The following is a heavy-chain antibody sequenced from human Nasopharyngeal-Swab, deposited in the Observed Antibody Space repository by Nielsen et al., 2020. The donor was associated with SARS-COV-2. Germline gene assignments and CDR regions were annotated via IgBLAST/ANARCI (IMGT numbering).Heavy chain of an antibody. V-gene: IGHV3-74*01. CDR2: INSDGSST. D-gene: IGHD1-26*01. CDR1: GFTFSSYW. Sequence: GESLKISCAASGFTFSSYWMHRVRQAPGKGLVWVSRINSDGSSTSYADSVKGRFTISRDNAKNTLYLQMNSLRAEDTAVYYCARGYGSYPYYYGMDVWGQGTMVTVSS. CDR3: ARGYGSYPYYYGMDV. J-gene: IGHJ6*02.